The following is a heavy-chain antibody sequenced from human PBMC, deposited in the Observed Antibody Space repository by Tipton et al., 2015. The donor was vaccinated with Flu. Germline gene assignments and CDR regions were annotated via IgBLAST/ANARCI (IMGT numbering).Heavy chain of an antibody. D-gene: IGHD6-19*01. J-gene: IGHJ4*02. CDR1: GGSISSGSYY. CDR3: ARGRAVAGFRGFDY. CDR2: IYTSGST. Sequence: LRLSCTVSGGSISSGSYYWSWIRQPAGKGLEWIGRIYTSGSTNYNPSLKSRVTISVGTSKNQFSLKLSSVTAADTAVYYCARGRAVAGFRGFDYWGQGTLVTVSS. V-gene: IGHV4-61*02.